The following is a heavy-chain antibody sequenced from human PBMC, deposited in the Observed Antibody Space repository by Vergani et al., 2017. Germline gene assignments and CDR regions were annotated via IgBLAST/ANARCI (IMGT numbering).Heavy chain of an antibody. CDR3: AKESRGDRAEYFQD. Sequence: EVQLVESGGGLVQPGRSLRLSCAASGFTFDDYAMHWVRQAPGKGLEWVSGISWNSGSIGYADSVKGRFTISRDNAKNSLYLQMNSLRAEDTALYYCAKESRGDRAEYFQDWGQGTMVTVSS. CDR2: ISWNSGSI. D-gene: IGHD4-17*01. V-gene: IGHV3-9*01. J-gene: IGHJ1*01. CDR1: GFTFDDYA.